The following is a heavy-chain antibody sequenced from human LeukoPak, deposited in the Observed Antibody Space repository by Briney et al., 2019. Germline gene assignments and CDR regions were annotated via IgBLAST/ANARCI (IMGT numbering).Heavy chain of an antibody. V-gene: IGHV3-64D*09. Sequence: GGSLRLSCSASGFPFSSYAMHWVRQAPGKGLQYVSAISDSGGSTYYADSVKGRFTISGDNSKNTLYLQMSSLRAEDTAVYFCVRGYSFGPYGMDVWGQGTTVTVSS. CDR3: VRGYSFGPYGMDV. CDR1: GFPFSSYA. D-gene: IGHD2-15*01. CDR2: ISDSGGST. J-gene: IGHJ6*02.